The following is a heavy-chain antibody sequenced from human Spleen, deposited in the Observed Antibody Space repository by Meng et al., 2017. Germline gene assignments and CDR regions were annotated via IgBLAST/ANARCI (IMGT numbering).Heavy chain of an antibody. CDR1: GGSFSGYF. Sequence: SETLSLTCAVYGGSFSGYFWSWIRQPPGKGLEWIGEIYHSGSTNYNPSLKSRVTISVDTSKNQFSLKLSSVTAADTAVYYCASVRGGDIPFDWGQGTLVTVS. J-gene: IGHJ4*02. CDR3: ASVRGGDIPFD. V-gene: IGHV4-34*01. CDR2: IYHSGST. D-gene: IGHD3-10*01.